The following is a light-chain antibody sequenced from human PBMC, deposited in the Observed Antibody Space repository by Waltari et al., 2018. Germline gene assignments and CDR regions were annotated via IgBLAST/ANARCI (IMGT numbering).Light chain of an antibody. CDR2: DVN. J-gene: IGLJ2*01. CDR3: SSYTSSGTLVL. V-gene: IGLV2-14*03. CDR1: SSDVGGYKY. Sequence: PGQSITISCTGTSSDVGGYKYVSWYQQHPGKAPKLMIYDVNNRPSEISNRFSGSKSGNTASLTISGLQAEDEADYYCSSYTSSGTLVLFGGGTKLTVL.